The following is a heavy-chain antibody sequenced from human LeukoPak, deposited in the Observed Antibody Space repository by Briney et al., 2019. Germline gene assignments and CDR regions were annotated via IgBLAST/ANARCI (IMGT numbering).Heavy chain of an antibody. D-gene: IGHD3-10*01. CDR1: GFTVSSNY. CDR2: INSGGST. Sequence: GGSLRLSCAASGFTVSSNYMRWVRQAPGKGLEWVSVINSGGSTYYADSVKGRFTISRDTSVNTLYLQMDSLRADDTAVYYCARDATMVRGIIGALDIWGQGTMVTVSS. V-gene: IGHV3-66*01. CDR3: ARDATMVRGIIGALDI. J-gene: IGHJ3*02.